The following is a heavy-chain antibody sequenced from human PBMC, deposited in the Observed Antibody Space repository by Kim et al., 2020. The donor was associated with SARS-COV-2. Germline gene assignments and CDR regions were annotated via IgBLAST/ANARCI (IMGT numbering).Heavy chain of an antibody. CDR1: EFTFSRYS. CDR2: ISRNRDYI. D-gene: IGHD3-16*01. J-gene: IGHJ4*02. CDR3: ARDLSLGRQGGCDY. V-gene: IGHV3-21*01. Sequence: GGSLRLSCAASEFTFSRYSMNWVRQAPGKGLEWVLTISRNRDYIYYADSVEGRFTISRDNAKNSLYLQMNSLRADDTAMYYCARDLSLGRQGGCDYWGQGTLVTGSS.